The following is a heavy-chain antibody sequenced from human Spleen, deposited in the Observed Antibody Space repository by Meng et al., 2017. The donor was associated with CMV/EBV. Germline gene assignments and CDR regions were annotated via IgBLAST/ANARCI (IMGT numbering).Heavy chain of an antibody. Sequence: GESLKISCTASGFTFGDYAMTWFRQAPGKGLEWVGLIRAKAYGGTTEYAASVKGRFIISRDDSKNIVYLQMNSLETGDTALYFCGRDVLFWTAYYTEYWGQGTLVTVSS. CDR2: IRAKAYGGTT. CDR3: GRDVLFWTAYYTEY. J-gene: IGHJ4*02. D-gene: IGHD3/OR15-3a*01. V-gene: IGHV3-49*03. CDR1: GFTFGDYA.